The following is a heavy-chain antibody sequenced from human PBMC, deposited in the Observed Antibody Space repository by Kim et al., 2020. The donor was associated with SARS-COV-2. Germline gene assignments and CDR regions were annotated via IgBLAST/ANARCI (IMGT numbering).Heavy chain of an antibody. V-gene: IGHV3-33*01. J-gene: IGHJ6*02. CDR3: ARDATYCGGDCYYYGRDG. Sequence: GGSLRLSCAASGFTFSSYGMHWVRQAPGKGLEWVAVIWYDGSNKYYADSEKGRFIISRNNSKNTLYLQMNSLRAEDTAVYYWARDATYCGGDCYYYGRDGWGQGTTITVTS. D-gene: IGHD2-21*01. CDR2: IWYDGSNK. CDR1: GFTFSSYG.